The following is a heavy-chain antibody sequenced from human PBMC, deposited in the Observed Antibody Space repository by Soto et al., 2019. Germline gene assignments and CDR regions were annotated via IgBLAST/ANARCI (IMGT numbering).Heavy chain of an antibody. V-gene: IGHV4-61*01. Sequence: SETLSLTCTVSGGFVNSDTHSWSWIRQTPGKRLEWIGFIYSGGSTKNPSLRSRVTTPVDTSKNQFSLKLRSVIVADTAVYHCARFVRSCSATTCSTRADVWGQGITVTVSS. J-gene: IGHJ6*02. CDR1: GGFVNSDTHS. CDR3: ARFVRSCSATTCSTRADV. CDR2: IYSGGST. D-gene: IGHD2-2*01.